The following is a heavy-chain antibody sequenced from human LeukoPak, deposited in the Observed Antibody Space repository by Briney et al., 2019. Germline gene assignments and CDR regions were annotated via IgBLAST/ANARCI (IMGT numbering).Heavy chain of an antibody. D-gene: IGHD3-16*01. CDR3: ARHLGVLSPFDY. CDR2: INHSGST. CDR1: GGSISSYY. J-gene: IGHJ4*02. Sequence: PSETLSLTCTVSGGSISSYYWSWIRQPPGKGLEWIGEINHSGSTNYNPSLKSRVTISVDTSKNQFSLKLSSVTAADTAVYYCARHLGVLSPFDYWGQGTLVTVSS. V-gene: IGHV4-34*01.